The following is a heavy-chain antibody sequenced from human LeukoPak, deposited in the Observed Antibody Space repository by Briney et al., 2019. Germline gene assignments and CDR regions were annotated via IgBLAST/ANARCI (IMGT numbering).Heavy chain of an antibody. CDR2: INSDGSST. CDR3: ARGRYSSSD. Sequence: LSGGSLRLSCAASGFTFSHYWMQWVRQAPGKGLVWVSRINSDGSSTTYADSVKGRFTISRDNAGDTLYLQMNSLRAEDTAVYYCARGRYSSSDWGQGTLVTVSS. D-gene: IGHD6-19*01. CDR1: GFTFSHYW. V-gene: IGHV3-74*01. J-gene: IGHJ4*02.